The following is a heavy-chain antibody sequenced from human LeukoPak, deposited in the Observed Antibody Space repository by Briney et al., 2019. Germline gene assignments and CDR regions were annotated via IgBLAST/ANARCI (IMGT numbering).Heavy chain of an antibody. Sequence: GGSLRLSCAASGFTFSRFWMSWVRQAPDKGLEWVANINEDGSEAYYVDSVKGRFTISRDSPKNSVSLQMNSLRAEDTALYYCARREWLRHERTGYYAFDAWGQGTLVTVSS. V-gene: IGHV3-7*01. D-gene: IGHD1-26*01. CDR1: GFTFSRFW. J-gene: IGHJ5*02. CDR2: INEDGSEA. CDR3: ARREWLRHERTGYYAFDA.